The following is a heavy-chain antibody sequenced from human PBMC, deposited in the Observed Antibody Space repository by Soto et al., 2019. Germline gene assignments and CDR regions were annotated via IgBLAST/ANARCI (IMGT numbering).Heavy chain of an antibody. CDR3: VRDAYNRDAFDI. CDR2: ISARSSSI. Sequence: DVQLVESGGGLVKPGGSLRLSCAASGFNFITFSMNWVRQAPGKGLEWVSSISARSSSIYYAESVKGRFTVSRDNAKNSLYLQMNSLTAEDTALYYCVRDAYNRDAFDIWGQGTTVTVSS. CDR1: GFNFITFS. V-gene: IGHV3-21*01. D-gene: IGHD1-20*01. J-gene: IGHJ3*02.